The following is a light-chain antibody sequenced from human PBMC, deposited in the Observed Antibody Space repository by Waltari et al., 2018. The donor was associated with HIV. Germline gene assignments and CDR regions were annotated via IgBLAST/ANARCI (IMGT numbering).Light chain of an antibody. V-gene: IGLV2-8*01. CDR1: SSDIGSYDY. CDR3: SSYGDTNKLI. Sequence: QSALTQPPSASGSPGQSVSISCTGSSSDIGSYDYVSWYQQHPGNVHKLIIYAVNRRPSRFPNRFSGSKSGNTASLTVSGLQADDEADYYCSSYGDTNKLIFGGGTKLTVL. CDR2: AVN. J-gene: IGLJ2*01.